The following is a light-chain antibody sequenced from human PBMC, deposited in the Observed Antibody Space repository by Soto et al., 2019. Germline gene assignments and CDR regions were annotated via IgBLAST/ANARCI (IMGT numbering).Light chain of an antibody. CDR3: QERSTWPRLT. V-gene: IGKV3-11*01. CDR2: DAS. J-gene: IGKJ4*01. Sequence: EIVLTQSPAILSLSPGERATLSCRASQSVTNYLAWYQQKPGQAPRLLIYDASNRATGIPARFSGGGSGTDFTLTINSLEPEDFAVYYCQERSTWPRLTFGGGTKVDI. CDR1: QSVTNY.